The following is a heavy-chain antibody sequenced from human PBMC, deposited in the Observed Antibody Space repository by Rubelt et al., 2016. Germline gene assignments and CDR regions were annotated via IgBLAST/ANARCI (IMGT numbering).Heavy chain of an antibody. CDR1: GGSISSSSYY. Sequence: QLQLQESGPGLVKPSETLSLTCTVSGGSISSSSYYWGWIRQPPGKGLEWIGSIYYSGCTYYNPSLKSRCTISVDTSSNQFSLKLSFVTAADTAVYYCTTKGLAAAGISLWGQGTLVTVSS. V-gene: IGHV4-39*07. J-gene: IGHJ4*02. CDR2: IYYSGCT. CDR3: TTKGLAAAGISL. D-gene: IGHD6-13*01.